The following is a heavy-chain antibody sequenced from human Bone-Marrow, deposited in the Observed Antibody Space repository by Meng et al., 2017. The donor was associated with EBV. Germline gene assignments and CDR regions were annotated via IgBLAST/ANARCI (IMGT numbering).Heavy chain of an antibody. Sequence: QVQLQQSGAEVKKAGASVKVSWRTSGGTFRRDAVSWVRQAPGQGLEWMGGLIPMSGSPHYAQKFQDRVTIFADESTSTHSMELTNLRSEDTAMYYCASESGRGFTPDYWGQGTLVTVSS. V-gene: IGHV1-69*01. CDR1: GGTFRRDA. CDR3: ASESGRGFTPDY. CDR2: LIPMSGSP. J-gene: IGHJ4*02. D-gene: IGHD3-10*01.